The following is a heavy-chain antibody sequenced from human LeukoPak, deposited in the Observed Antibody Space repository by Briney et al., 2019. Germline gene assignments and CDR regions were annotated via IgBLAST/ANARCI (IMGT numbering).Heavy chain of an antibody. CDR3: ARDGSSGWYWVDY. D-gene: IGHD6-19*01. Sequence: GGSLRLSCAASGFTFSSYGMHWVRQAPGKGLEWVAVIWYDGSNKYYADSVKGRFTISRDNCKNTLYLQMNSLRAEDTAVYYCARDGSSGWYWVDYWGQGTLVTVSS. CDR1: GFTFSSYG. J-gene: IGHJ4*02. V-gene: IGHV3-33*01. CDR2: IWYDGSNK.